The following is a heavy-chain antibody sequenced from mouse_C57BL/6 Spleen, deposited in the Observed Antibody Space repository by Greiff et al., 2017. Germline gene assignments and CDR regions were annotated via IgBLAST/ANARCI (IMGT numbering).Heavy chain of an antibody. Sequence: EVKVVESGGGLVKPGGSLKLSCAASGFTFSSYAMSWVRQTPEKRLEWVATISDGGSYTYYPDNVKGRFTISRDNAKNNLYLQMSHLKSEDTAMYYWAREEVYDGYYFDYWGQGTTLTVSS. CDR3: AREEVYDGYYFDY. D-gene: IGHD2-3*01. CDR1: GFTFSSYA. CDR2: ISDGGSYT. J-gene: IGHJ2*01. V-gene: IGHV5-4*01.